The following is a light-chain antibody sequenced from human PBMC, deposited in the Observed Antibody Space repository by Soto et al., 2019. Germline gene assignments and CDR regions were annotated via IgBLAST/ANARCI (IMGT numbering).Light chain of an antibody. CDR2: EVT. J-gene: IGLJ1*01. CDR3: SSYAGSNNPYV. Sequence: QSVLTQPPSASGSPGQSVTISCTGTSGDIGGYDYVSWYQQHPGKAPKLMIYEVTKRPLGVPDRFSGSQSGNTASLTVAGLQAEDEADYYCSSYAGSNNPYVFGTGTQLTVL. CDR1: SGDIGGYDY. V-gene: IGLV2-8*01.